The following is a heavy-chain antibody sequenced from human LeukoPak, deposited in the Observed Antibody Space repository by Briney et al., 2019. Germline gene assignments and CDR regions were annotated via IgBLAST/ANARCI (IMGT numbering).Heavy chain of an antibody. D-gene: IGHD6-19*01. Sequence: GGSLRLSCAASGFTFSNFAVSWVRQAPGKGLEWVSAISGSGGSTYYADSVKGRFTISRDNSKNTLYLQMNSLRAEDTAVYYCARDRGSSGWYGDYWGQGTLVTVSS. CDR1: GFTFSNFA. V-gene: IGHV3-23*01. J-gene: IGHJ4*02. CDR3: ARDRGSSGWYGDY. CDR2: ISGSGGST.